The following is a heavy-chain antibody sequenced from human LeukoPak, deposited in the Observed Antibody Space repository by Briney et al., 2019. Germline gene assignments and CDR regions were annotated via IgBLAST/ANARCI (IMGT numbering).Heavy chain of an antibody. J-gene: IGHJ4*02. V-gene: IGHV4-59*08. CDR1: GDSINGYY. Sequence: SETLSLTCTVSGDSINGYYWSWIRQPPVKGLEWIGNIYYNGNTNYNPSLKSRVTISVDMSKNQFSLRLTSVTATDTAVYYCARLGGYYDYWGQGTLVTVSS. D-gene: IGHD3-22*01. CDR2: IYYNGNT. CDR3: ARLGGYYDY.